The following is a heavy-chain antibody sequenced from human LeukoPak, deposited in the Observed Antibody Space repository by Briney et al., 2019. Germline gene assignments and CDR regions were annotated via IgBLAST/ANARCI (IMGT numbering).Heavy chain of an antibody. V-gene: IGHV1-2*04. J-gene: IGHJ6*02. CDR2: INPNSGGT. Sequence: ASVKVSCKASGYTFTGYYMHWVRQAPGQGLEWMGWINPNSGGTNYAQKFQGWVTMTRDTSISTAYMELSRLRSDDTAVYYCARTGNLKDYGDYELLDYYGMDVWGQGTTVTVSS. D-gene: IGHD4-17*01. CDR3: ARTGNLKDYGDYELLDYYGMDV. CDR1: GYTFTGYY.